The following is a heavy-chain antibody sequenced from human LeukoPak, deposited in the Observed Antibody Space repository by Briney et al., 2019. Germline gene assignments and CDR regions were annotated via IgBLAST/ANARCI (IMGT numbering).Heavy chain of an antibody. D-gene: IGHD3-16*02. J-gene: IGHJ5*02. CDR1: GYTFTGYY. Sequence: EASVKVSCKASGYTFTGYYMHWVRQAPGQGLEWMGWINPSSGGTNYAQKFQGRVTMTRDTSISTAYMELSRLRSDDTAVYYCARGGSYRLLSWGQGTLVTVSS. V-gene: IGHV1-2*02. CDR2: INPSSGGT. CDR3: ARGGSYRLLS.